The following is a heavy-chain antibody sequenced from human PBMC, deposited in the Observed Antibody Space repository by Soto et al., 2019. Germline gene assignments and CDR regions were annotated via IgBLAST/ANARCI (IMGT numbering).Heavy chain of an antibody. D-gene: IGHD3-3*01. V-gene: IGHV4-39*07. CDR2: FYYSGST. Sequence: PSETLSLTCTVSGDSISTNSYSWGWIRQPPGQGLEWIGLFYYSGSTHYNPSLKSRLTVSVDTSKNQFSLKVSSVTAADTAVYYCATETIFGVVPGYYGMDVWGQGTTVTVSS. CDR1: GDSISTNSYS. J-gene: IGHJ6*02. CDR3: ATETIFGVVPGYYGMDV.